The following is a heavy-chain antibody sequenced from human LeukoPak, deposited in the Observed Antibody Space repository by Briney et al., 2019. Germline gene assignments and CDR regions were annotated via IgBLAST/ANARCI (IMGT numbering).Heavy chain of an antibody. Sequence: SETLSLTCTVSGGSISSSSYYWGWLRQPPGKGLEWIGSIYYSGSTYYNPSLKSRVTISVDTSKSQFSLKLSSVTAADTAVYYCARHKYYYDSSGRRFDYWGQGTLVTVSS. CDR3: ARHKYYYDSSGRRFDY. D-gene: IGHD3-22*01. V-gene: IGHV4-39*01. CDR1: GGSISSSSYY. CDR2: IYYSGST. J-gene: IGHJ4*02.